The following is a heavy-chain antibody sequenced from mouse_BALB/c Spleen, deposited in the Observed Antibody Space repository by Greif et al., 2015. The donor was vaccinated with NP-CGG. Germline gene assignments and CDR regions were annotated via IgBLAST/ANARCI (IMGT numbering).Heavy chain of an antibody. CDR3: ARYYGLYVWYFDV. J-gene: IGHJ1*01. V-gene: IGHV5-17*02. Sequence: EVMLVESGGGLVQPGGSRKLSCAASGFTFSSFGMHWVRQAPEKGLEWVAYISSGSSTIYYADTVKGRFTISRDNPKNTQFLKMNSPWSEDTAMYYSARYYGLYVWYFDVWGAESTVTVSS. CDR2: ISSGSSTI. D-gene: IGHD1-1*02. CDR1: GFTFSSFG.